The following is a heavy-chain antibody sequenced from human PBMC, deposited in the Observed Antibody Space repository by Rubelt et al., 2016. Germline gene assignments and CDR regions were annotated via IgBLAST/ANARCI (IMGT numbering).Heavy chain of an antibody. Sequence: QVQLQQWGAGLLKPSETLSLTCAVYGGAFSGYDWSWIRQPPGKGLEWIGEINHSGSTNYNPSLKSRVTKSVDTSKNQFSLKLSSVTAADTAVYYCARVVGATPIDYWGQGTLVTVSS. J-gene: IGHJ4*02. CDR2: INHSGST. V-gene: IGHV4-34*01. CDR1: GGAFSGYD. CDR3: ARVVGATPIDY. D-gene: IGHD1-26*01.